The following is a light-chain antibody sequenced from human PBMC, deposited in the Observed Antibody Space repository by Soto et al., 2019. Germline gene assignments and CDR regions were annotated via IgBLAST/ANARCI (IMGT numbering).Light chain of an antibody. J-gene: IGKJ4*01. Sequence: EIVLTQSPGTLSLSPGEGATLSCRASQTVLTSYLAWYQQNPGQAPRLLIYDASSRATGIPDRFTGSGSGTDFNLTISRLETEDFAVYYFQQYGSSPFTFGGGTKVEIK. CDR1: QTVLTSY. CDR3: QQYGSSPFT. CDR2: DAS. V-gene: IGKV3-20*01.